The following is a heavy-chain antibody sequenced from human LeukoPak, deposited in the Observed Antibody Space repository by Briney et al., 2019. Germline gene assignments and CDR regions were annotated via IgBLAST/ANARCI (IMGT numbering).Heavy chain of an antibody. D-gene: IGHD3-22*01. Sequence: EASVKVSCKDSRYTLTSYGISWVRQDPGQGREWMGWIIAINDNTNSTQKLQGTVSITTETFTSTACIELWSLRSDDTAVDYCARGIFDSSGKYYYYYHMDVWGKGTTVTVSS. V-gene: IGHV1-18*01. CDR1: RYTLTSYG. J-gene: IGHJ6*03. CDR2: IIAINDNT. CDR3: ARGIFDSSGKYYYYYHMDV.